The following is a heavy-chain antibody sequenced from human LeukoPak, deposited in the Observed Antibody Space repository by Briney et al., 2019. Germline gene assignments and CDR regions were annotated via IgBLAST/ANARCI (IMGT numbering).Heavy chain of an antibody. V-gene: IGHV3-13*01. CDR1: GFTFSSRD. J-gene: IGHJ2*01. D-gene: IGHD3-10*01. CDR2: IGTAGDT. Sequence: GGSLRLSCAASGFTFSSRDMHWVRQATGKGLEWVSTIGTAGDTYYPGSVKGRFTISSDNSKDTLYLQMNSLRAEDTAVYYCARDRGHYYGSGSYSRYWYFDLWGRGTLVTVSS. CDR3: ARDRGHYYGSGSYSRYWYFDL.